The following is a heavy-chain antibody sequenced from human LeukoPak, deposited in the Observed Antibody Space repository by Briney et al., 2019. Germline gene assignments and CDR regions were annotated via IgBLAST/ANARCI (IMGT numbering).Heavy chain of an antibody. D-gene: IGHD3-16*01. CDR2: INHSGGT. V-gene: IGHV4-34*01. Sequence: SETLSLTCAVYGGSFSGYYWSWIRQPPGKGLEWIGEINHSGGTNYNPSLKSRVTISVDTSKNQFSLKLSSVTAADTAVYYCARGLRSRYFDYWGQGTLVTVSS. CDR3: ARGLRSRYFDY. CDR1: GGSFSGYY. J-gene: IGHJ4*02.